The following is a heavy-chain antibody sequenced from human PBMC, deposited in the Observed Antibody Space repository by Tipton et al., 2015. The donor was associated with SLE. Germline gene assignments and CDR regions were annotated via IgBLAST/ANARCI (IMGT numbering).Heavy chain of an antibody. CDR2: IYYSGST. CDR1: GGSISSSSYF. CDR3: ARGHTAMVGSLYYYGMDV. D-gene: IGHD5-18*01. J-gene: IGHJ6*02. V-gene: IGHV4-61*05. Sequence: TLSLTCTVSGGSISSSSYFWGWIRQPPGKGLEWIGYIYYSGSTNYNPSLKSRVTISVDTSKNQFSLKLSSVTAADTAVHYCARGHTAMVGSLYYYGMDVRGQGTTVTVSS.